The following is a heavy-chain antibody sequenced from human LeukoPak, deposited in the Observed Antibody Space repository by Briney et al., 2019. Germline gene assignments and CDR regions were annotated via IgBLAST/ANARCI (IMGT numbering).Heavy chain of an antibody. Sequence: SETLSLTCAVYGGSFSGYYWSWIRQPAGKGLEWIGEINHSGSTNYNPSLKSRVTISVDTSKNQFSLKLSSVTAADTAVYYCARRSEGYFDYWGQGTLVTVSS. D-gene: IGHD6-19*01. CDR2: INHSGST. J-gene: IGHJ4*02. V-gene: IGHV4-34*01. CDR3: ARRSEGYFDY. CDR1: GGSFSGYY.